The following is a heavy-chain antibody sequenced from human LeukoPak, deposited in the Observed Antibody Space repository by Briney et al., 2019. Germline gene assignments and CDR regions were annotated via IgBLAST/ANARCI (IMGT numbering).Heavy chain of an antibody. CDR3: ARGGYYGGMGDYFDY. J-gene: IGHJ4*02. CDR1: GFTFSSYA. V-gene: IGHV3-23*01. CDR2: ITDSGDIT. D-gene: IGHD1-26*01. Sequence: GGSLRLSCAASGFTFSSYAMTWVRQAPGKGLEWVSAITDSGDITYYADSVKGRFTISRDNSKNTLCLQMNSLRAEDTAIYFCARGGYYGGMGDYFDYWGQGTLVTVSS.